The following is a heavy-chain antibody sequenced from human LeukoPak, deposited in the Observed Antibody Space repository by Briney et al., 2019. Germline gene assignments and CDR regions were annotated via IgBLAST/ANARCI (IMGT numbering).Heavy chain of an antibody. CDR2: MNPNSGNT. J-gene: IGHJ5*02. CDR3: ARDGFRYYDSSGYSAYNWFDP. CDR1: GYTCTSYD. D-gene: IGHD3-22*01. V-gene: IGHV1-8*01. Sequence: GASVKVSCKASGYTCTSYDINWVRQATGQGLEWMGWMNPNSGNTGYAQKFQGRVTMTRNTSISTAYMELSSLRSEGTAVYYCARDGFRYYDSSGYSAYNWFDPWGQGTLVTVSS.